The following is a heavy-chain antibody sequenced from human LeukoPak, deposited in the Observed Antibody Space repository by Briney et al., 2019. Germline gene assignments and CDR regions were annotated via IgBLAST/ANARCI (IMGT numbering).Heavy chain of an antibody. V-gene: IGHV1-2*02. Sequence: ASVNVSFKASGYTFTGYYMHWVRQAPGQGLEWMGWINPNSGGTNYAQKFQGRVTMTRDTSISTAYMELSRLRSDDTAVYYCARGKRAAPSNYVSSFRYYFDYWGQGTLVTVSS. CDR3: ARGKRAAPSNYVSSFRYYFDY. D-gene: IGHD4-11*01. CDR2: INPNSGGT. J-gene: IGHJ4*02. CDR1: GYTFTGYY.